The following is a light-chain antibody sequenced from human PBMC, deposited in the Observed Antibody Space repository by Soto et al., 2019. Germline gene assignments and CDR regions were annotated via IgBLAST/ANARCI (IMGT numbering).Light chain of an antibody. V-gene: IGKV3-20*01. Sequence: EIVLTQSPGTLSLSPGERATLSCRASQSINNYYLAWYQQTPGQAPRLLIYGTSNRATGIADRFSGSGSGTDFTLAIARVEPEDFVVYYCHQFGSSPGTFGQGTKLEIK. CDR3: HQFGSSPGT. CDR1: QSINNYY. CDR2: GTS. J-gene: IGKJ2*01.